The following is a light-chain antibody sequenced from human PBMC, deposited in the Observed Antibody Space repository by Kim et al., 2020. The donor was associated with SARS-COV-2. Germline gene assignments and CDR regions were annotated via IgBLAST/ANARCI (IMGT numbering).Light chain of an antibody. V-gene: IGKV1-39*01. CDR1: QSIRNY. J-gene: IGKJ1*01. Sequence: ASLGDRVTITCRASQSIRNYVNGYQQKPGTAPKLLMYGASSLQSGVPSRFRGSGSGTDFTLTISSLQPEDFAIYYCQQSYSIPGTFGQGTKVDIK. CDR2: GAS. CDR3: QQSYSIPGT.